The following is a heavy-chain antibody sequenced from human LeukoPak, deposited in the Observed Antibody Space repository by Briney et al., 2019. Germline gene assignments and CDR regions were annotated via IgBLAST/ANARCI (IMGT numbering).Heavy chain of an antibody. CDR3: AKGDNSGSSSSYDY. D-gene: IGHD3-10*01. V-gene: IGHV3-23*01. J-gene: IGHJ4*02. CDR1: GFIFSSYA. Sequence: GGSLRLSCAASGFIFSSYAMNWVRQAPGKGLEWVSGISGGGGSTYFADSVKGRFTISRDNSKNTLSLQMNSLGAEDTAVYYCAKGDNSGSSSSYDYWGQGTLVTVSS. CDR2: ISGGGGST.